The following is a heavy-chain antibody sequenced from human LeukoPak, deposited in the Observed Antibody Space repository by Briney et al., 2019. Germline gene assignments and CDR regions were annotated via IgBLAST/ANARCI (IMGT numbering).Heavy chain of an antibody. CDR2: IYYSGST. J-gene: IGHJ4*02. CDR1: GGSISSSSYY. V-gene: IGHV4-39*07. D-gene: IGHD5-18*01. Sequence: SETLSLTCSVSGGSISSSSYYWGWIRQPPGKGLEWIGSIYYSGSTYYNPSLKSRVTISVDTSKNQFSLKLSSVTAADTAVYYCARGSQLWLDHYFDYWGQGTLVTVSS. CDR3: ARGSQLWLDHYFDY.